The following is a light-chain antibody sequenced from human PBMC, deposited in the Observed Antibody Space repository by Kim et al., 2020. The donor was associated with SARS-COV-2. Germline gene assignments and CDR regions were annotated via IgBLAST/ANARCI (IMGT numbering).Light chain of an antibody. CDR3: CSYAGSNIL. CDR2: EVT. J-gene: IGLJ1*01. Sequence: PEQSVTISCTGSSSDVGGYNYVSWYQQHLGKAPNLMIYEVTKRPSGVPDRFSGSRSDNTASLTVSGLQAEDEADYYCCSYAGSNILFGTGTKVTVL. V-gene: IGLV2-8*01. CDR1: SSDVGGYNY.